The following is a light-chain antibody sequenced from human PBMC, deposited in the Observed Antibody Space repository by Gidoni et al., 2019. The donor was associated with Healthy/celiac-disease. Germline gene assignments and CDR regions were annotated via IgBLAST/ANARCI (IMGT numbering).Light chain of an antibody. Sequence: IQLTQSPSSLSASVGDRVTITCRASQGISSYLAWYQQKPGKAPKLLIYAASTLQSGVPSRFSGSGSWTDFTLTISSLQPEDFATYYCQQLNSYLFTFGPGTKVDIK. CDR3: QQLNSYLFT. V-gene: IGKV1-9*01. J-gene: IGKJ3*01. CDR1: QGISSY. CDR2: AAS.